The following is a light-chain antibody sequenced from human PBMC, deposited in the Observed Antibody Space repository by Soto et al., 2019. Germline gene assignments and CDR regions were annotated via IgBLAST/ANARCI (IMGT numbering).Light chain of an antibody. V-gene: IGKV1D-12*01. Sequence: DIQMTQSPSSVSASVGDRVTITCRASQGISAWLAWYQQKPGKAPKLLIYAAPSLQSGVPSRFSARGFGTDFSLTITTLQPYDFAPYYCQQANTFPITFGQGTRLE. CDR1: QGISAW. CDR2: AAP. J-gene: IGKJ5*01. CDR3: QQANTFPIT.